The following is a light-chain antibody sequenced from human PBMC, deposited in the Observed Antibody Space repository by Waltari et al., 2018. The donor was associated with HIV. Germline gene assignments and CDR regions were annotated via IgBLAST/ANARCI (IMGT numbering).Light chain of an antibody. J-gene: IGLJ2*01. CDR1: SEHSGYG. CDR2: MNKDGRQ. V-gene: IGLV4-69*01. Sequence: QVTLTQSPPTSASLGASVKLTCTLTSEHSGYGVAWHQQKADKAPRFLMKMNKDGRQTRGSGIPERCSGSRSGAQLYLTISSLQSEDEADYFCQTWNTGFRIFGGGTRLTVL. CDR3: QTWNTGFRI.